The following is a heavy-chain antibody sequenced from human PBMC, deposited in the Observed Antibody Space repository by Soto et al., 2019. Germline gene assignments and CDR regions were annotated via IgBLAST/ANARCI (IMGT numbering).Heavy chain of an antibody. CDR3: ARVNIGDIVVVPAELDP. CDR1: GYTFTSYD. J-gene: IGHJ5*02. CDR2: MNPNSGNT. D-gene: IGHD2-2*01. Sequence: ASVKVSCKASGYTFTSYDINWVRQATGQGLEWMGWMNPNSGNTGYAQKFQGRVTMTRNTSISTAYMELSSLRSEDTAVYYCARVNIGDIVVVPAELDPWGQGTLVTVSS. V-gene: IGHV1-8*01.